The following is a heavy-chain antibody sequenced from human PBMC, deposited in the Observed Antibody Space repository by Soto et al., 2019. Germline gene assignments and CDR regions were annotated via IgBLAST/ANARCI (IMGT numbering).Heavy chain of an antibody. CDR2: ISSSSSYI. J-gene: IGHJ4*02. CDR3: ARVKAVAGYIDY. CDR1: GFTFSSYS. Sequence: LRLSCAASGFTFSSYSMNWVRQAPGKGLEWVSSISSSSSYIYYADSVKGRFTISRDNAKNSLYLQMNSLRAEDTAVYYCARVKAVAGYIDYWGQGSLVTVSS. V-gene: IGHV3-21*01. D-gene: IGHD6-19*01.